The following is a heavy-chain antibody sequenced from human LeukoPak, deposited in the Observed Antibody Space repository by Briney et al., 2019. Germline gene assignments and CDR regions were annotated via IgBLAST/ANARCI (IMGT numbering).Heavy chain of an antibody. CDR2: ISGDETYT. CDR3: VREDNSFNA. CDR1: GFTFSTDL. V-gene: IGHV3-74*01. D-gene: IGHD5-24*01. Sequence: PGGSLRLSCVASGFTFSTDLMHWIRQPPGEGLMYVSQISGDETYTNYADSVKGRFTISRDNAENTLYLQMNSLRAEDTAVYYCVREDNSFNAWGQGTLVTVSS. J-gene: IGHJ3*01.